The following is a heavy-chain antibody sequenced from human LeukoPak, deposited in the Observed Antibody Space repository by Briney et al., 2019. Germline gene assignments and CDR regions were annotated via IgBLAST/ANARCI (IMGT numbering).Heavy chain of an antibody. CDR3: ARATYYYGSGSSTWDF. J-gene: IGHJ4*02. Sequence: SETLSLTCTVSGGSISSGDYYWSWIRQPPGKGLEWIGYIYYSGSTYYNPSLKSRVTISVDTSKNQFSLKLSSVTAADTAVYYCARATYYYGSGSSTWDFWGQGTLVTVSS. CDR1: GGSISSGDYY. CDR2: IYYSGST. V-gene: IGHV4-30-4*01. D-gene: IGHD3-10*01.